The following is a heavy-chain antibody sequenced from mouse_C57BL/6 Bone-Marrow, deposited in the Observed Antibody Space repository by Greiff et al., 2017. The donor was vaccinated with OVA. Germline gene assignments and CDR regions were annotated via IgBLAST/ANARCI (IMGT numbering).Heavy chain of an antibody. CDR2: IDPEDGET. CDR3: ARLYDGHYYAMDY. V-gene: IGHV14-2*01. D-gene: IGHD2-3*01. Sequence: VQLKESGAELVKPGASVKLSCTASGFNIKDYYMHWVKQRTEQGLEWIGRIDPEDGETKYAPKFQGKATITADTSSNTAYLQLSSLTSEDTAVYYCARLYDGHYYAMDYWGQGTSVTVSS. J-gene: IGHJ4*01. CDR1: GFNIKDYY.